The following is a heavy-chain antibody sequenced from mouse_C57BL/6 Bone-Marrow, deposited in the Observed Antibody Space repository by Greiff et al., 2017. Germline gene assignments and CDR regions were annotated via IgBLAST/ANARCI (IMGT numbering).Heavy chain of an antibody. D-gene: IGHD1-1*01. CDR1: GYTFTDYE. CDR2: IDPETGGT. V-gene: IGHV1-15*01. Sequence: VQLQESGAELVRPGASVTLSCKASGYTFTDYEMHWVKQTPVHGLEWIGAIDPETGGTAYNQKFKGKAILTADKSSSTAYMELRSLTSEDSAVYYCTRYGSSYCWFAYWGQGTLVTVSA. CDR3: TRYGSSYCWFAY. J-gene: IGHJ3*01.